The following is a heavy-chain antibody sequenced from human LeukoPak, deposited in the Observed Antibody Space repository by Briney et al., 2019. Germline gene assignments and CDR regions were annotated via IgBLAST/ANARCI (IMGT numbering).Heavy chain of an antibody. Sequence: GGSLRLSCVASDFTFSNYWMSWVRQAPGKGLEWVGNLKQDGSEIYYLDSVKGRFTVSRDNSRNTLYLQMNSLRVEDTAVYYCTKAPLRSCTGAFCYPFDYWGQGTLVTVSS. V-gene: IGHV3-7*03. CDR3: TKAPLRSCTGAFCYPFDY. CDR2: LKQDGSEI. D-gene: IGHD2-8*02. CDR1: DFTFSNYW. J-gene: IGHJ4*02.